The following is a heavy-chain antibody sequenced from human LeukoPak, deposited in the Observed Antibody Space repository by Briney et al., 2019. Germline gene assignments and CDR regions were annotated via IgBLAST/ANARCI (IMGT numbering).Heavy chain of an antibody. V-gene: IGHV3-9*01. J-gene: IGHJ3*02. CDR2: ISWNSGSI. D-gene: IGHD6-19*01. CDR1: GFTFDDYA. CDR3: AKDTYSSGSNAFDI. Sequence: PGGSLRLSCAASGFTFDDYAMHWVRQAPGKGLEWVSGISWNSGSIGYADSVKGRFTISRDNAKNSLYLQMNSLRAEDTALYYCAKDTYSSGSNAFDIWGQGTMVTVSS.